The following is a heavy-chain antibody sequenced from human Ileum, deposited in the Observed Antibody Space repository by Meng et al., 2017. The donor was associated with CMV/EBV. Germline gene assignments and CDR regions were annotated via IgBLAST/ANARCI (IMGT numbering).Heavy chain of an antibody. CDR2: FYSSDTY. J-gene: IGHJ4*02. CDR1: GGSVNNYY. Sequence: VQPQEAGPGLVTPAEPLALTCTVSGGSVNNYYWSWIRQSAGKGLEWIGRFYSSDTYNYHPSLDSRVTMSLDTSKNQFSLNLMSVTAADTATYYCARGPGASTREGFDYWGLGTLVTISS. V-gene: IGHV4-4*07. CDR3: ARGPGASTREGFDY. D-gene: IGHD1-26*01.